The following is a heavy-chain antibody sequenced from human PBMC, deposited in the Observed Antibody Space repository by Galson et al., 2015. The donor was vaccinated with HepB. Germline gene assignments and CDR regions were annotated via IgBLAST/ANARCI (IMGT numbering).Heavy chain of an antibody. Sequence: SLRLSCAASGFTFSSYGMHWVRQAPGKGLEWVAVIWYDGSNKYYADSVKGRFTISRDNSKNTLYLQMNSLRAEDTAVYYCARDGMTTVTTFDYWGQGTLVTVSS. CDR1: GFTFSSYG. D-gene: IGHD4-17*01. J-gene: IGHJ4*02. CDR2: IWYDGSNK. CDR3: ARDGMTTVTTFDY. V-gene: IGHV3-33*08.